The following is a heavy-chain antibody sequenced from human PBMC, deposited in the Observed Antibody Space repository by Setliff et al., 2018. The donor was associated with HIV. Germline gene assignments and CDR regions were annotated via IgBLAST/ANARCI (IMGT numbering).Heavy chain of an antibody. Sequence: ASVKVSCKASGYTFSDYGISWVRQAPGQGLEWMGWISAHNGRINYAQKFQGRVTVTTDRSTSTAYMELRSLRSDHTAAYYCARDVGRDGYCFDHWGQGTLVTVSS. J-gene: IGHJ4*02. V-gene: IGHV1-18*01. CDR2: ISAHNGRI. CDR3: ARDVGRDGYCFDH. CDR1: GYTFSDYG. D-gene: IGHD5-12*01.